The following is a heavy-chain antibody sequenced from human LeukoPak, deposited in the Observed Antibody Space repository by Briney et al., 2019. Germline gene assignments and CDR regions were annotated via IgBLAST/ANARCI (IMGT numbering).Heavy chain of an antibody. Sequence: GASVKVSCKASGYTFTSYGISWVRQAPGQGLEWMGCISAYNGNTNYAQKLQGRVTMTTDTSTSTAYMELRSLRSDDTAVYYCARDKSSSWYNTENWFDPWGQGTLVTVSS. J-gene: IGHJ5*02. CDR2: ISAYNGNT. D-gene: IGHD6-13*01. CDR3: ARDKSSSWYNTENWFDP. V-gene: IGHV1-18*01. CDR1: GYTFTSYG.